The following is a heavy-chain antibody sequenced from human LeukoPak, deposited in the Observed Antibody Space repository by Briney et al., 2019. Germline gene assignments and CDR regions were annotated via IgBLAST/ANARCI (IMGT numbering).Heavy chain of an antibody. D-gene: IGHD3-9*01. V-gene: IGHV3-11*04. Sequence: GETLTLSCAASGFTFSDYYMSWIRQAPGKGLEWVSYINSSGSTIYYADSEKGLFTISRDNDKNSLYLQMNSPSADDTAVYYWAGVRDDMVTGYYKAYWGQGTLVTVSS. CDR3: AGVRDDMVTGYYKAY. CDR1: GFTFSDYY. J-gene: IGHJ4*02. CDR2: INSSGSTI.